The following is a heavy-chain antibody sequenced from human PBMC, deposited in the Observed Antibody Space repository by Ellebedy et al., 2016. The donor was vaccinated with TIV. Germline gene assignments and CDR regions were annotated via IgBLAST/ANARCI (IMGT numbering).Heavy chain of an antibody. D-gene: IGHD1-26*01. Sequence: PGGSLRLSCAASGFTFSGYAMSWVRQAPGKGLEWVSGINSGATRTYYADPVKGRFTISRDNSKNTLYLQMNSLRAEDTAVYYCAKDMIFVDAKWEVDVWGQGTTVTVSS. V-gene: IGHV3-23*01. CDR1: GFTFSGYA. CDR3: AKDMIFVDAKWEVDV. J-gene: IGHJ6*02. CDR2: INSGATRT.